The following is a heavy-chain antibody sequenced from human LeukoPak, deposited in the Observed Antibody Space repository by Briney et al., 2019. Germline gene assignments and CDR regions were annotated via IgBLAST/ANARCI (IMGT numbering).Heavy chain of an antibody. J-gene: IGHJ4*02. Sequence: AGGSLRLSCAASGFTFSDYAMNGVRQSPMKGLEWVSHINGDSGLIDYAGSVRGRFTISRDNAQNSLYLQMNSLRAEDTAVYYCARDLNSGFDYWGQGILVTVSS. CDR1: GFTFSDYA. CDR3: ARDLNSGFDY. CDR2: INGDSGLI. V-gene: IGHV3-48*01. D-gene: IGHD7-27*01.